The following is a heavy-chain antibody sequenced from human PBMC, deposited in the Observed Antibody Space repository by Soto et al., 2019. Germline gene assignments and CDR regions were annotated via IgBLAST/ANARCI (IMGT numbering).Heavy chain of an antibody. CDR3: ARDDCSSTSCLLRGGYYYGMDV. J-gene: IGHJ6*02. Sequence: GSLRLSCAASGFTFSSYWMSWVRQAPGKGLEWVANIKQDGSEKYYVDSVKGRFTISRDNAKNSLYLQMNSLRAEDTAVYYCARDDCSSTSCLLRGGYYYGMDVWGQGTTVTVSS. D-gene: IGHD2-2*01. V-gene: IGHV3-7*03. CDR2: IKQDGSEK. CDR1: GFTFSSYW.